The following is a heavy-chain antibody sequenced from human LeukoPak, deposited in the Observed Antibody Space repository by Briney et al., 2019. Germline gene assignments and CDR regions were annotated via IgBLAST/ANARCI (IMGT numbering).Heavy chain of an antibody. V-gene: IGHV3-48*01. CDR3: ARSPTSWYFDY. Sequence: GGSLRLSCAASGLNFRSYSMNWVRQAPGKGLEWVSYISSFSGTIDYADSVKGRFTISRGNAQNSLYLQMNSLRPEDTSVYYCARSPTSWYFDYWGQGTLVTVSS. D-gene: IGHD2-2*01. CDR2: ISSFSGTI. J-gene: IGHJ4*02. CDR1: GLNFRSYS.